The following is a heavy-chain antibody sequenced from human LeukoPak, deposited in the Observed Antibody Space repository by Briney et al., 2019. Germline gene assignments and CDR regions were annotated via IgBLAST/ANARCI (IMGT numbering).Heavy chain of an antibody. J-gene: IGHJ4*02. CDR2: IRSKAYGGTT. V-gene: IGHV3-49*04. Sequence: GGSLRLSCTASGFTFGDYAMSWVRQAPGKGLEWVGFIRSKAYGGTTEYAASVKGRFTISRDDSKSIAYLQMNSLKTEDTAVYYCTRAYSGSYAFDYWGQGTLVTVSS. CDR3: TRAYSGSYAFDY. D-gene: IGHD1-26*01. CDR1: GFTFGDYA.